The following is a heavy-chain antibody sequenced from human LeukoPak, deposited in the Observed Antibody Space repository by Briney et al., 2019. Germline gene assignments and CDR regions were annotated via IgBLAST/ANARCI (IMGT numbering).Heavy chain of an antibody. J-gene: IGHJ5*02. D-gene: IGHD1-26*01. Sequence: SETLSLACAVYGGSFSGYYWSWIRQPPGKGLEWIGEINHSGSTNYNPSLKSRVTISVDTSKNQFSLKLSSVTAADTAVYYCARAGDSGSYYLNWFDPWGQGTLVTVSS. CDR1: GGSFSGYY. CDR2: INHSGST. V-gene: IGHV4-34*01. CDR3: ARAGDSGSYYLNWFDP.